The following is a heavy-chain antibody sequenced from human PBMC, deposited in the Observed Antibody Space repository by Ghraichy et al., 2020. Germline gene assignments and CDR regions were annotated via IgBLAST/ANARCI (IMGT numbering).Heavy chain of an antibody. CDR1: GFTFSSYA. CDR3: AKDRQQSIAAAGAVDF. CDR2: ISGSGGST. J-gene: IGHJ4*02. Sequence: LTCAASGFTFSSYAMSWVRQAPGKGLEWVSDISGSGGSTYYADSVKGRFTISRDNSKNTLYLQMNSLRAEDTAVYYCAKDRQQSIAAAGAVDFWGQGTLVTVSS. D-gene: IGHD6-13*01. V-gene: IGHV3-23*01.